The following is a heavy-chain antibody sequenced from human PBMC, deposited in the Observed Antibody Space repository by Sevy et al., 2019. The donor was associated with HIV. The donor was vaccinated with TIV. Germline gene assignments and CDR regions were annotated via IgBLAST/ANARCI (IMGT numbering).Heavy chain of an antibody. Sequence: GGSLRLSCAASGFTFSSYAMHWVRQAPGKGLEWEAVISYDGSNKYYADSVKRRFTISRDNSKNTLYLQMNSLRAEDTAVYYCARDGPGVVWGSYRFHYFDYWGQGTLVTVSS. CDR1: GFTFSSYA. D-gene: IGHD3-16*02. V-gene: IGHV3-30-3*01. J-gene: IGHJ4*02. CDR3: ARDGPGVVWGSYRFHYFDY. CDR2: ISYDGSNK.